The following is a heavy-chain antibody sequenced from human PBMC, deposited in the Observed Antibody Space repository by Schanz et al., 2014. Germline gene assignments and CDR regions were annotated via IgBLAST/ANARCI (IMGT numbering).Heavy chain of an antibody. CDR3: AKSLESCPGGRCSRGYFDY. CDR2: IKSDGSST. CDR1: GFTFSTFA. J-gene: IGHJ4*02. V-gene: IGHV3-74*02. D-gene: IGHD2-8*02. Sequence: EVQLVESGGGLVQPGGSLRLSCAASGFTFSTFAMHWVRQVPGKGLVWVSRIKSDGSSTSYADSVKGRFTISRDNSRNTLYLQMNSLRAEDTAVYYCAKSLESCPGGRCSRGYFDYWGQGAPVTLSS.